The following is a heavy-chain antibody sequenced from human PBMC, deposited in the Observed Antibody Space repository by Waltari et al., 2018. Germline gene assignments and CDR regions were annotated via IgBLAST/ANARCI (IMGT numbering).Heavy chain of an antibody. CDR3: ARGYYDYVWGIFS. V-gene: IGHV1-46*01. D-gene: IGHD3-16*01. J-gene: IGHJ4*02. CDR1: GYTFTSYY. CDR2: INPSGGST. Sequence: QVQLVQSGAEVKKPGASVKVSCKASGYTFTSYYMHWVRQAPGQGLEWMGIINPSGGSTRDAQKCQGRVTMTRDTSTSTVYMELSRLRSEDTAVYYCARGYYDYVWGIFSWGQGTLVTVSS.